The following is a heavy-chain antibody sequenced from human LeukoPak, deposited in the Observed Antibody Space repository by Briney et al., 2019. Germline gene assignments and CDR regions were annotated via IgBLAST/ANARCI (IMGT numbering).Heavy chain of an antibody. Sequence: GLSLHISCQGSGYRFNSYWIAWARPMPGKGLGWMGISYPDDSDTRYSPSFQGQVTISADKSVRTAYLQWSSLKASDTAMYYCARPNITSYYDSRGYDAFDVWGQGTMVTVSS. CDR2: SYPDDSDT. J-gene: IGHJ3*01. CDR3: ARPNITSYYDSRGYDAFDV. CDR1: GYRFNSYW. V-gene: IGHV5-51*01. D-gene: IGHD3-22*01.